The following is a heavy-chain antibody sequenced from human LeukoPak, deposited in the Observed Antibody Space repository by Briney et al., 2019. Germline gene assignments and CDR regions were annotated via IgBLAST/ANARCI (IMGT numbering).Heavy chain of an antibody. CDR1: GYTFSTYY. D-gene: IGHD3-10*01. CDR3: ARANGGGLDY. V-gene: IGHV1-46*01. Sequence: ASVKVSCKTSGYTFSTYYMHWVRQAPGQGLEWLGIIHPTDGSTSYTQKIQGRVTMTRDTATGTVYLELSSLRSEDTAVYWCARANGGGLDYWGQGTLITVSS. J-gene: IGHJ4*02. CDR2: IHPTDGST.